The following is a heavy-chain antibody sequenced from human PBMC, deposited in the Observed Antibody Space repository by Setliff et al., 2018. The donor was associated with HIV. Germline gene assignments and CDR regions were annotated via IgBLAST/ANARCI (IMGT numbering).Heavy chain of an antibody. CDR1: GSSISHH. CDR2: IHFSGNT. Sequence: PSETLSPTCTVSGSSISHHWSWIRQAPGKGLEWIGYIHFSGNTDYNPSLKSRVTMSVDMSKNQLSLKMNSVTAADTAVYYCARRYRSSWYFDNWGQGTLVTVSS. J-gene: IGHJ4*02. V-gene: IGHV4-59*08. CDR3: ARRYRSSWYFDN. D-gene: IGHD6-13*01.